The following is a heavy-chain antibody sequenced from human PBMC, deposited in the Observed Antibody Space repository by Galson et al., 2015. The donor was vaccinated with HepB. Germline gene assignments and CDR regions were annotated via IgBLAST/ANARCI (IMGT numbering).Heavy chain of an antibody. J-gene: IGHJ4*02. CDR1: GGTFSSYA. CDR2: IIPIFGTA. V-gene: IGHV1-69*06. Sequence: SVKVSCKASGGTFSSYAISWVRQAPGQGLEWMGGIIPIFGTANYAQKFQGRVTITADKSTSTAYMELSSLRSEDTAVYYCARALGAARFFDYWGQGTLVTVSS. D-gene: IGHD6-6*01. CDR3: ARALGAARFFDY.